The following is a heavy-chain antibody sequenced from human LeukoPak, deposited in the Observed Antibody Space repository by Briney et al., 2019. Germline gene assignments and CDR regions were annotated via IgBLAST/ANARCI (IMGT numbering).Heavy chain of an antibody. CDR2: INPNSGGT. CDR3: ARGPWLVGIDYYYGMDV. V-gene: IGHV1-2*04. CDR1: GYTFTGYY. D-gene: IGHD6-19*01. Sequence: ASVKVSCKASGYTFTGYYMHWVRQAPGQGLEWMGWINPNSGGTNYAQKFQGWVTMTRDTSISTAYMELSRLRSDDTAVYYCARGPWLVGIDYYYGMDVWGQGTTVTVSS. J-gene: IGHJ6*02.